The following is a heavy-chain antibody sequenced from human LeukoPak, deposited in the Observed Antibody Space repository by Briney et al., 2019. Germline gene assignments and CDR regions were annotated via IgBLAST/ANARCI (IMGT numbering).Heavy chain of an antibody. CDR3: ARVGYSYGKGAFDI. D-gene: IGHD5-18*01. CDR2: ISAYNGNT. J-gene: IGHJ3*02. Sequence: ASVKVSCKASGYTFTSYGISWVRQAPGQGLEWMGWISAYNGNTDYAQKLQGRVTMTTDTSTSTAYMELRSLRSDDTAVYYCARVGYSYGKGAFDIWGQGTMVTVSS. V-gene: IGHV1-18*01. CDR1: GYTFTSYG.